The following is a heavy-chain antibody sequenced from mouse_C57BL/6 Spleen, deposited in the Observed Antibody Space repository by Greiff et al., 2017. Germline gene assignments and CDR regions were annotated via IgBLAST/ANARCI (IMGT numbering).Heavy chain of an antibody. CDR3: TTGGDRRAY. CDR1: GFNIKDDY. CDR2: IDPENGDT. J-gene: IGHJ3*01. D-gene: IGHD3-3*01. V-gene: IGHV14-4*01. Sequence: VQLKQSGAELVRPGASVKLSCTASGFNIKDDYMHWVKQRPEQGLEWIGWIDPENGDTEYASKFQGKATITADTSSNTAYLQLSSLTSEDTAVYYCTTGGDRRAYWGQGTLVTVSA.